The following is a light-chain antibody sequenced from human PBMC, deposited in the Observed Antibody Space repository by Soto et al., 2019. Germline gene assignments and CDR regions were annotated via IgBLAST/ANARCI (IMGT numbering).Light chain of an antibody. J-gene: IGLJ3*02. CDR2: DVS. CDR1: SRDVGAYNF. Sequence: QSVLTQPPSASGSPGQSVTISCTGTSRDVGAYNFVSWFQQHPGKAPKLMIYDVSKRPSGVPDRFSGSKSDNTAPLTVYGLQAEDEGDYYCFSDAGSGKWVFGGGTKVTVL. V-gene: IGLV2-8*01. CDR3: FSDAGSGKWV.